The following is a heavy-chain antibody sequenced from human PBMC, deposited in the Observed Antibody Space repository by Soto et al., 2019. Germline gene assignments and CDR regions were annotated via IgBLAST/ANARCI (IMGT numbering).Heavy chain of an antibody. CDR2: INAGNGNT. CDR1: GYTFTSYA. D-gene: IGHD1-7*01. CDR3: AMGNESRITGTTNCLSD. J-gene: IGHJ4*02. Sequence: ASVKVSCKASGYTFTSYAMHWVRQAPGQRLEWMGWINAGNGNTKYSPKFQGRVTITRDTSASTAYMELSSLRSEDTAVYYCAMGNESRITGTTNCLSDWGQGTLVTVSS. V-gene: IGHV1-3*01.